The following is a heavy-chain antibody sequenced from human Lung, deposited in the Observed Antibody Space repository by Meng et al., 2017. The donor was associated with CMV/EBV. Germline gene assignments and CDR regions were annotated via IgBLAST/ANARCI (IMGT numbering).Heavy chain of an antibody. Sequence: QGCLQGSGPGLVKPLGPPSLTCAVSGSSISSSNWWSWVRQPPGKGLEWIGEIYHSGSTNYNPSLKSRVTISVDKSKNQFSLKLSSVTAADTAVYYCASFPPPGKQWLVTDYWGQGTLVTVSS. CDR1: GSSISSSNW. CDR2: IYHSGST. J-gene: IGHJ4*02. V-gene: IGHV4-4*02. D-gene: IGHD6-19*01. CDR3: ASFPPPGKQWLVTDY.